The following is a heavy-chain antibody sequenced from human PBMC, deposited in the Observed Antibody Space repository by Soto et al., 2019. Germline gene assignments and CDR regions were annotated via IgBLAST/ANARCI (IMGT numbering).Heavy chain of an antibody. D-gene: IGHD5-18*01. CDR3: ARDYGGYGGPSRRFDP. Sequence: PGGSLRLSCAASGFTFSSYYIHWVRQAPGKGLDWVAFISYDGSTTYYADSVKGRFTISRDNSKSTLYLQMNSLRGDDTAIYYCARDYGGYGGPSRRFDPWGQGTLVTVS. J-gene: IGHJ5*02. V-gene: IGHV3-30-3*01. CDR1: GFTFSSYY. CDR2: ISYDGSTT.